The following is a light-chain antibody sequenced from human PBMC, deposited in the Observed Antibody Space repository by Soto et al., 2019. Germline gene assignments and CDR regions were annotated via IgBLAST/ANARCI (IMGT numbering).Light chain of an antibody. V-gene: IGKV1-39*01. CDR3: QQSYITPWT. CDR2: GAS. Sequence: DIRMTQSPSSLSASAGDRVTITCRASASISTFLNWYHQTPGKAPKLLIYGASSLQTGVPSRFSGSGSGTDFTLTISSLQPEDFATYYCQQSYITPWTFGQGTKVEIK. CDR1: ASISTF. J-gene: IGKJ1*01.